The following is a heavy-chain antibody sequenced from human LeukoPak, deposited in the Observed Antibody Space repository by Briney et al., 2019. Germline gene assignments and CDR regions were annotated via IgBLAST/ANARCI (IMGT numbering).Heavy chain of an antibody. V-gene: IGHV3-43*02. Sequence: GSLRLSCAASGFTFDDYAMHWVRQAPGKGLEWVSLISGDGGSTYYADSVKGRFTISRDNSKNSLYLQMNSLRTEDTALYYCAKDMRARDSSGYYPSDYWGQGTLVTVSS. CDR3: AKDMRARDSSGYYPSDY. J-gene: IGHJ4*02. D-gene: IGHD3-22*01. CDR2: ISGDGGST. CDR1: GFTFDDYA.